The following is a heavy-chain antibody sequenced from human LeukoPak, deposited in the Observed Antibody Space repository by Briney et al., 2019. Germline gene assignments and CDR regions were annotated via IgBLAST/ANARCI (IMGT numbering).Heavy chain of an antibody. CDR2: INHSGST. V-gene: IGHV4-34*01. CDR1: GGSFSGYY. D-gene: IGHD3-10*01. CDR3: ARYPYYGSGIGAFDI. Sequence: SETLSLTCAVYGGSFSGYYWSWIRQPPGKGLEWIGEINHSGSTNYNPSLKSRVTISVDTSKNQFSLKLSSVTAADTAVYYCARYPYYGSGIGAFDIWGRGTMVTVSS. J-gene: IGHJ3*02.